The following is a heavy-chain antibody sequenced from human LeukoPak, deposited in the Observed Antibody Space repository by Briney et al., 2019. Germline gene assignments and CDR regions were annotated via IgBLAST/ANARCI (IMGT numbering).Heavy chain of an antibody. Sequence: GGSLRLSCAASGFTFSSYGMHWVRQAPGKGLEWVAVISYDGSNKYYTDSVKGRFTISRDNSKNTLYLQMNSLRAEDTAVYYCAKCLTEPRTCYFDPWGQGTLVTVSS. CDR3: AKCLTEPRTCYFDP. V-gene: IGHV3-30*18. D-gene: IGHD1-14*01. CDR2: ISYDGSNK. J-gene: IGHJ4*02. CDR1: GFTFSSYG.